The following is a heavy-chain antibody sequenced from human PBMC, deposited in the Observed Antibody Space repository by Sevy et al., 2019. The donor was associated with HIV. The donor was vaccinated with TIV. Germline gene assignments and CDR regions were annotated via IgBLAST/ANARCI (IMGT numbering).Heavy chain of an antibody. CDR2: FTGSGTNT. D-gene: IGHD6-19*01. Sequence: GGSLRLSCAASGFTFSSYAMSWVRQAPGKGLEWVSSFTGSGTNTFHEDSVKGRFTISRDNSKNTLYLQMNRLRAEDTAVYYCAKDSILVAGHFDYWGQGTLVTVSS. CDR3: AKDSILVAGHFDY. V-gene: IGHV3-23*01. CDR1: GFTFSSYA. J-gene: IGHJ4*02.